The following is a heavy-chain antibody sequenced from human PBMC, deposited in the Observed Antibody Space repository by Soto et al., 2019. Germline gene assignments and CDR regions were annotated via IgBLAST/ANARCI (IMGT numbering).Heavy chain of an antibody. Sequence: EVQLVESGGGLVQPGGSLRLSCAASGFTVSSNYMSWVRQAPGKELEWVSVIYSGGSTYYADSVKGRFTISRHNSKNTLYLQMNSLRAEDTAVYYCARHYGDYRGNFDYWGQGTLVTVSS. CDR2: IYSGGST. D-gene: IGHD4-17*01. V-gene: IGHV3-53*04. CDR1: GFTVSSNY. J-gene: IGHJ4*02. CDR3: ARHYGDYRGNFDY.